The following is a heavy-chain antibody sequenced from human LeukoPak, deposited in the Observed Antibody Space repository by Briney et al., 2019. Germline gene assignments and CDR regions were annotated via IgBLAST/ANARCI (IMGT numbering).Heavy chain of an antibody. CDR3: ARSPYYYGSETYSDGRGFDY. CDR1: GFTSSNYE. D-gene: IGHD3-10*01. J-gene: IGHJ4*02. V-gene: IGHV3-48*03. Sequence: GGSLRLSCAASGFTSSNYEMRWVRQAPGKGLEWISYISSRGRTIYYGDSVRSRFTISRDNAENSLYLQMNSLRSEDTAVYYCARSPYYYGSETYSDGRGFDYWGRGTLVTVSS. CDR2: ISSRGRTI.